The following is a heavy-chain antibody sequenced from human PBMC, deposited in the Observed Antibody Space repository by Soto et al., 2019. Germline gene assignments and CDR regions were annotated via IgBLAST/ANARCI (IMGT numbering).Heavy chain of an antibody. V-gene: IGHV3-23*01. Sequence: GGSLRLSCAASGFTFSSYAMSWVRQAPGKGLEWVSAISGSGGSTYYADSVKGRFTISRDNSKNTLYLQMNSLRAEDTAVYYCAKRPRMVVAASLRYFDYWGQGTLVTV. CDR2: ISGSGGST. D-gene: IGHD2-15*01. CDR1: GFTFSSYA. CDR3: AKRPRMVVAASLRYFDY. J-gene: IGHJ4*02.